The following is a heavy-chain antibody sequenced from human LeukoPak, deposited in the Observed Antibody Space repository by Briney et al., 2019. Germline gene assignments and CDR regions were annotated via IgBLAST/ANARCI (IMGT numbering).Heavy chain of an antibody. V-gene: IGHV4-39*01. CDR1: GGSISIRNYF. D-gene: IGHD3-22*01. CDR2: IYYTGRT. Sequence: SETLSLTCTVSGGSISIRNYFWGWIRQPPGKGLEWIGSIYYTGRTFYNPPLKSRVTMSVDTSKNQFSLKLSSVTAADTAVYYCVRLDSSGYYTLDVWGQGTTVTVSS. CDR3: VRLDSSGYYTLDV. J-gene: IGHJ6*02.